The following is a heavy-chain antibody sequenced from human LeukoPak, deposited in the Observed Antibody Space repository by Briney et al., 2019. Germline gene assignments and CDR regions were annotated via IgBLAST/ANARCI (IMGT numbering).Heavy chain of an antibody. D-gene: IGHD3-16*01. CDR1: GYSISSGYY. CDR3: ARQGGGAFDI. CDR2: IYHSGST. Sequence: SETLSLTCAVSGYSISSGYYWGWIRPPPEKGLEWIGSIYHSGSTYYNPSLKSRVTISVDTSKNQFSLKLSSVTAADTAVYYCARQGGGAFDIWGQGTMVTVSS. V-gene: IGHV4-38-2*01. J-gene: IGHJ3*02.